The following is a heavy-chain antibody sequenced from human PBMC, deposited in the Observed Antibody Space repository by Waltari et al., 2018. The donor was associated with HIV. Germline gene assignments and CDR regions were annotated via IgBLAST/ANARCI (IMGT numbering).Heavy chain of an antibody. CDR3: ARRQHTGTYSRGFDS. CDR1: GCSINTGTYY. CDR2: IYFSGDT. J-gene: IGHJ4*02. V-gene: IGHV4-61*02. Sequence: QVQLQESGPGLVKPSQTLSLTCVVSGCSINTGTYYWNWIRQPAGKRLEWIGHIYFSGDTNYNPSLKSRVTISVDTSKNQFSLKLISVTAADTAVYYCARRQHTGTYSRGFDSWGQGALVTVSS. D-gene: IGHD1-26*01.